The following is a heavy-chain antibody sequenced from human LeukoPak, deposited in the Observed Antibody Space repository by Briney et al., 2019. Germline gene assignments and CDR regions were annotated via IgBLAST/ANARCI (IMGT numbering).Heavy chain of an antibody. V-gene: IGHV3-30*04. CDR1: GFTFSSYA. CDR2: ISYDGSNK. J-gene: IGHJ4*02. D-gene: IGHD2-2*01. Sequence: GGSLRLSCAASGFTFSSYAMHWVRQAPGKGLEWVAVISYDGSNKYYADSVKGRFTISRDNSKNTLYLQMNSLRAEDTAVYYCAREQLLTEGTFDYWGQGTLATVSS. CDR3: AREQLLTEGTFDY.